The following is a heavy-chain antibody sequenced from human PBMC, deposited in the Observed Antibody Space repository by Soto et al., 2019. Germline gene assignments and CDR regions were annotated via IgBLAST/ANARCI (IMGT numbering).Heavy chain of an antibody. J-gene: IGHJ5*02. Sequence: EASVKVSCKASGGTFSSYAISWVRQAPGQGLEWMGGIIPIFGTANYAQKFQGRVTITADESTSTDYMELSSLRSEDTAVYYCARRDCSGGSCYPLGGFDPWGQGTLVTVSS. CDR3: ARRDCSGGSCYPLGGFDP. V-gene: IGHV1-69*13. CDR2: IIPIFGTA. CDR1: GGTFSSYA. D-gene: IGHD2-15*01.